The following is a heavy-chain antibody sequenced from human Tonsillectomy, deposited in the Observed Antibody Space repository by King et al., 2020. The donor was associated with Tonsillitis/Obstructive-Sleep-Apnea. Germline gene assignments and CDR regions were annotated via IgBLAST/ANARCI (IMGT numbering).Heavy chain of an antibody. V-gene: IGHV3-13*01. J-gene: IGHJ4*02. D-gene: IGHD1-26*01. CDR1: GFTFSSYD. CDR3: ARTSGSSDFDH. CDR2: IGTAGDT. Sequence: VQLVESGGGLVQPGGSLRLSCAASGFTFSSYDMHWVRQATGKGLEWVSAIGTAGDTYYPGSVEGRFTISRENAKNSLYLQMNSLRAGDTAVYYCARTSGSSDFDHWGQGTLVTVSS.